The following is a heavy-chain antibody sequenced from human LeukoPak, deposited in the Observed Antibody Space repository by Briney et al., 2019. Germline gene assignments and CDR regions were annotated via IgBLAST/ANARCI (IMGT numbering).Heavy chain of an antibody. Sequence: GRSLRLSCAASGFTFSSYAMHWVRQAPGKGLEWVAVISYDGSNKYYADSVKGRFTISRDNSKNTLYLQMNSLRAEDTAVYYCARASAYVHFDYWGQGTLVTVSS. CDR3: ARASAYVHFDY. V-gene: IGHV3-30*04. CDR1: GFTFSSYA. J-gene: IGHJ4*02. CDR2: ISYDGSNK. D-gene: IGHD2-21*01.